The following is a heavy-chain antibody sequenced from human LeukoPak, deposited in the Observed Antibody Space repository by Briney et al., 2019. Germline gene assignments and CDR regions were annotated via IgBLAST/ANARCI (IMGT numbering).Heavy chain of an antibody. CDR1: GGSISSGDYY. J-gene: IGHJ4*02. D-gene: IGHD2/OR15-2a*01. CDR3: ARGNNPYFFDY. Sequence: SQTLSLTCTVSGGSISSGDYYWSWIRQPQGRGLECIGYIYYNGSSFYNPSLKSRVTISVDTSMNHVSLTLSSVTAADTAVYYCARGNNPYFFDYWGQGTLVTVSS. CDR2: IYYNGSS. V-gene: IGHV4-30-4*08.